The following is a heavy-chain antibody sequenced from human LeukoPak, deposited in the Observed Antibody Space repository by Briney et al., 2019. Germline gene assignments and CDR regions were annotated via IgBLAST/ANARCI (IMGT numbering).Heavy chain of an antibody. CDR1: GGSISSYY. D-gene: IGHD3-10*01. Sequence: SETLSLTCTVSGGSISSYYWSWIRQPPGKGLEWIGEINHSGSTNYNPSLKSRVTISVDTSKNQFSLKLSSVTAADTAVYYCARSQVLWFGELLRPDAFDIWGQGTMVTVSS. CDR2: INHSGST. J-gene: IGHJ3*02. CDR3: ARSQVLWFGELLRPDAFDI. V-gene: IGHV4-34*01.